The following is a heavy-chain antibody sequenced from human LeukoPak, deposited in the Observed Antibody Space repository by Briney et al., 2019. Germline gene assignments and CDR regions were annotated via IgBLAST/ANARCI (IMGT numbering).Heavy chain of an antibody. CDR3: AKDLDIVATITGN. CDR1: GFTFSSYA. J-gene: IGHJ4*02. Sequence: GGALRLSCAASGFTFSSYAMSWVRQAPGKGLEWVSGVSGSGGSTYYADSVKGRFTISRDNSKNTLYLQMNSLRAEDTAVYYCAKDLDIVATITGNWGQGTLVTVSS. D-gene: IGHD5-12*01. CDR2: VSGSGGST. V-gene: IGHV3-23*01.